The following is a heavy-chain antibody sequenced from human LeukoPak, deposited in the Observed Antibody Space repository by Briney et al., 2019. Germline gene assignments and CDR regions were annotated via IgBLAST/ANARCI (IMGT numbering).Heavy chain of an antibody. V-gene: IGHV4-38-2*02. CDR1: GGSFSGYY. J-gene: IGHJ4*02. CDR2: IYHSGST. CDR3: AREDSGSYWGGSFDY. Sequence: SETLSLTCAVYGGSFSGYYWGWIRQPPGKGLEWIGSIYHSGSTYYNPSLKSRVTISVDTSKNQFSLKLSSVTAADTAVYYCAREDSGSYWGGSFDYWGQGTLVTVSS. D-gene: IGHD1-26*01.